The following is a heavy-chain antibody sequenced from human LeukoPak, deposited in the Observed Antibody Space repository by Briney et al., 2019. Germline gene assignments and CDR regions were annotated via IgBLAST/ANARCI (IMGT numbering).Heavy chain of an antibody. CDR2: IYPGDSDT. CDR3: ARPHSYYDFWSGTSDAFDI. CDR1: GYSFTSYW. V-gene: IGHV5-51*01. Sequence: KNGESLKISCKGSGYSFTSYWIGWVRQMPGKGLEWMGIIYPGDSDTRYSPSFQGQVTISADKSISTAYLQWSSLKASDTAMYYCARPHSYYDFWSGTSDAFDIWGQGTMVSVSS. J-gene: IGHJ3*02. D-gene: IGHD3-3*01.